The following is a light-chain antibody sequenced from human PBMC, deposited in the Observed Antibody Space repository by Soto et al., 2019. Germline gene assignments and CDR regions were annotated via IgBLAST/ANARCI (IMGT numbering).Light chain of an antibody. J-gene: IGLJ1*01. CDR1: SSEVGNYNL. Sequence: QSVLTQPASVSGSPGQSLTISCTGTSSEVGNYNLVSWYQQHPDKAPKLMIYEVSKRPSGVSNRFSGSKSGNTASLTISGLQAEDEADYYCCSYAGSSTFYVFGTGTKVTV. V-gene: IGLV2-23*02. CDR2: EVS. CDR3: CSYAGSSTFYV.